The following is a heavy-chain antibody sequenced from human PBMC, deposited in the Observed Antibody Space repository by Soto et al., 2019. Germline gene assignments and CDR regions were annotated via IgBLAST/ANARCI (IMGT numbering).Heavy chain of an antibody. D-gene: IGHD2-2*01. Sequence: GGSLRLSCAASGFTFSSFGMHWVRQAPGKGLEWVAVIWYDGSNKYYADSVKGRFTISRDNSKNTLYLQMNSLRAEDTAVYYCARGGYCSSTSCYVSDYYYYYMDVWGKGTTVTVSS. CDR2: IWYDGSNK. V-gene: IGHV3-33*01. J-gene: IGHJ6*03. CDR1: GFTFSSFG. CDR3: ARGGYCSSTSCYVSDYYYYYMDV.